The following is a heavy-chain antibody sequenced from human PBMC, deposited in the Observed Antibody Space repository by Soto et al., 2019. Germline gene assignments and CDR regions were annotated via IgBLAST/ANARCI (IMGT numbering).Heavy chain of an antibody. CDR2: ISSYKLHT. CDR3: ARRAWENSDAFDI. CDR1: GYTFTSYG. D-gene: IGHD1-26*01. Sequence: QVQLVQSGAEVKKPGASVKVSCKSSGYTFTSYGISWVRQAPGQGLQWMGWISSYKLHTNYAQRLQGRVTMTTDTSTSTAYMELRSLMSDDTAVYYCARRAWENSDAFDIWGQGTMVTVSS. V-gene: IGHV1-18*04. J-gene: IGHJ3*02.